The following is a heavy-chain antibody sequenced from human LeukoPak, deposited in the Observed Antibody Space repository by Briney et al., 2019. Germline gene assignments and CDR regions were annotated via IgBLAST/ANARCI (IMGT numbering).Heavy chain of an antibody. CDR1: GFTFSSYS. CDR2: ISSSSSYI. CDR3: ASIVGATIDY. V-gene: IGHV3-21*01. D-gene: IGHD1-26*01. Sequence: GGSLRLSCAASGFTFSSYSMNWARQAPGKGLEWVSSISSSSSYIYYADSVKGRFTISRDNAKNSLYLQMNSLRAEDTAVYYCASIVGATIDYWGQGTLVTVSS. J-gene: IGHJ4*02.